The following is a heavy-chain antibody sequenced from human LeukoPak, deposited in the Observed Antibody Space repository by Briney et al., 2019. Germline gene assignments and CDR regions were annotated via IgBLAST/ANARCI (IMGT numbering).Heavy chain of an antibody. J-gene: IGHJ4*02. Sequence: ASVKVSCKASGDTFIRYYMHWVRQAPGQGLEWMGIINPSGGSTSYAQKLQGRVTMTRDTSTSTVYMELSSLRSEDTAVYYCARVVGATNYFDYWGQGTLVTVSS. CDR3: ARVVGATNYFDY. D-gene: IGHD1-26*01. CDR1: GDTFIRYY. V-gene: IGHV1-46*01. CDR2: INPSGGST.